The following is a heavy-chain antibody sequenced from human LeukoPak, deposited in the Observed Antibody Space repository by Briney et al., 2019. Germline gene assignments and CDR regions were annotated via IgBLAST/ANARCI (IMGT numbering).Heavy chain of an antibody. D-gene: IGHD6-19*01. J-gene: IGHJ4*02. CDR2: IKQDGSEK. CDR1: GFTFSSYW. V-gene: IGHV3-7*01. CDR3: ARDSYSSGWYGMGY. Sequence: GGSLRLSCAASGFTFSSYWMSWVRQAPGKGLEWVANIKQDGSEKYYVDSVKGRFTTSRDNAKNSLYLQMNSLRAEDTAVYYCARDSYSSGWYGMGYWGQGTLVTVSS.